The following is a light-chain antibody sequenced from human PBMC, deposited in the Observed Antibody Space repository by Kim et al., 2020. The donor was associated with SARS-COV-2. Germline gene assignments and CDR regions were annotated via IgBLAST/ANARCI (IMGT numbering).Light chain of an antibody. J-gene: IGKJ2*01. V-gene: IGKV1-33*01. CDR2: DAS. Sequence: DIQMTQSPSSLSASVGDRVTITCQASQDISNYLNWYQQKPGKAPKLLIYDASNLETGVPSRFSGSGSGTDFTFTISSLQPEDIATYYCQQYDNRYTFGRGTKL. CDR1: QDISNY. CDR3: QQYDNRYT.